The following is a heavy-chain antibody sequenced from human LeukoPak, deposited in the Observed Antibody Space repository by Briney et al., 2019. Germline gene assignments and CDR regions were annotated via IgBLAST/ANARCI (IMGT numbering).Heavy chain of an antibody. V-gene: IGHV1-2*02. Sequence: ASVKVSCKAFGYTFTSNYMHWVRQAPGQGLEGMGWINPNSGGTNSAQKFQGRVTMTRDTSISTAYMDLSRLRSDDTAVYYCAREAPYSTSSDWFDPWGQGTLVTVSS. CDR3: AREAPYSTSSDWFDP. CDR2: INPNSGGT. J-gene: IGHJ5*02. D-gene: IGHD6-6*01. CDR1: GYTFTSNY.